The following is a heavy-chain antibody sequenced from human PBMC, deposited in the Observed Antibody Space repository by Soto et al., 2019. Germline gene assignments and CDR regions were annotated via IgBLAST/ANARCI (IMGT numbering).Heavy chain of an antibody. CDR2: IIPILGIA. D-gene: IGHD6-13*01. V-gene: IGHV1-69*02. CDR3: ARGSRRAAAVTHPPGDDYYYYYLYV. Sequence: GASVEVSCKASGGTFSIYTISWVRQAPGQGLEWMGRIIPILGIANYAQKFQGRVTIAADKSTSTAYMELSSLRSEDTAVYYCARGSRRAAAVTHPPGDDYYYYYLYVWGKGTTVTVSS. CDR1: GGTFSIYT. J-gene: IGHJ6*03.